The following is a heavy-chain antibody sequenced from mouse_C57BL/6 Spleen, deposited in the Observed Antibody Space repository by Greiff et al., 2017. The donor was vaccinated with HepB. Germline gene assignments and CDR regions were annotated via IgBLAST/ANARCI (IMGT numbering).Heavy chain of an antibody. CDR1: GYAFSSSW. Sequence: QVQLQQSGPELVKPGASVKISCKASGYAFSSSWMNWVKQRPGKGLEWIGRIYPGDGDTNYNGKFKGKATLTADKSSSTAYMQLSSLTSEDSAVYFCARSRLYAMDYWGQGTSVTVSS. J-gene: IGHJ4*01. CDR3: ARSRLYAMDY. CDR2: IYPGDGDT. V-gene: IGHV1-82*01.